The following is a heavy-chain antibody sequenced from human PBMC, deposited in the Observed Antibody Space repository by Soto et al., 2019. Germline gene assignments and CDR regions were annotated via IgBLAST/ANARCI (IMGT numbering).Heavy chain of an antibody. Sequence: SETLSLTCTVSGGSISSYYWSWIRQPPGKGLEWIGYIYYSGSTNYNPSLKSRVTISVDTSKNQFSLKLSSVTAADTAVYYCARAVMVRGVITRPSCFDYWGQGTLVTVSS. CDR1: GGSISSYY. J-gene: IGHJ4*02. CDR2: IYYSGST. CDR3: ARAVMVRGVITRPSCFDY. D-gene: IGHD3-10*01. V-gene: IGHV4-59*12.